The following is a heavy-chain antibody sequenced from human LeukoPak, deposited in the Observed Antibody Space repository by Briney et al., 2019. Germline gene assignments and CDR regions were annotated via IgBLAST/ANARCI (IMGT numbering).Heavy chain of an antibody. CDR2: IYYSGST. V-gene: IGHV4-61*05. Sequence: PSETLSLTCTVSGGSISSSTDYWGWIRQPPGKGLEWIGYIYYSGSTNYNPSLKSRVTISVDTSKNQFSLKLSSVTAADTAVYYCARSMVRGAVNWFDPWGQGTLVTVSS. D-gene: IGHD3-10*01. CDR1: GGSISSSTDY. J-gene: IGHJ5*02. CDR3: ARSMVRGAVNWFDP.